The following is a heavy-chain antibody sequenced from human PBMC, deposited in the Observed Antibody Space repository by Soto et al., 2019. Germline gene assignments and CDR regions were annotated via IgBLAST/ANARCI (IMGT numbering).Heavy chain of an antibody. Sequence: QVQLVQSGAEVKKPGSSVKVSCKASGGTFSSYISWVRQAPGQGLEWMGRIIPILGIANYAQKFRGKVTITADKSTSTAYMEPSSMRSEDTAVYYCANLATADTLDYWGQGTLVTVSS. CDR1: GGTFSSY. CDR2: IIPILGIA. CDR3: ANLATADTLDY. V-gene: IGHV1-69*02. D-gene: IGHD6-13*01. J-gene: IGHJ4*02.